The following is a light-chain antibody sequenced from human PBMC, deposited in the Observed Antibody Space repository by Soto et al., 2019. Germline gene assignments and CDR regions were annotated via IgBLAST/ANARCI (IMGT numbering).Light chain of an antibody. Sequence: QSALTQPASVSGSPVQSITISCTGTSSDVGGYNFVSWYQQHPGKAPKFIIYDVRNRPSGVSNRFSGSRSGNTASLTISGLQAEDEADYYCSSYTSSSTVIFGGGTQLTVL. CDR3: SSYTSSSTVI. CDR2: DVR. V-gene: IGLV2-14*03. CDR1: SSDVGGYNF. J-gene: IGLJ2*01.